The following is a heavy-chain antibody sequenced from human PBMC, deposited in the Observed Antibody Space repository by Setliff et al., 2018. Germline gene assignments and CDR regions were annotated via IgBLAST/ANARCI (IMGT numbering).Heavy chain of an antibody. D-gene: IGHD3-3*01. CDR3: ARLSGFLYMDV. V-gene: IGHV4-4*09. CDR1: GGSISTYY. Sequence: NPSETLSLTCTVSGGSISTYYWSWIRQPPGKGLEFIGRTYTHAGGSTIYNPSLKSRVTMSVDTSTNQFSLDLSSVTAADTAVYYCARLSGFLYMDVWGKGTTVTVSS. J-gene: IGHJ6*03. CDR2: TYTHAGGST.